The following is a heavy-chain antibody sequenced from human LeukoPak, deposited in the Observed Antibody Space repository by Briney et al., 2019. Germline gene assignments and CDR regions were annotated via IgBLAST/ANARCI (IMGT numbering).Heavy chain of an antibody. CDR1: GFTFSSYA. Sequence: GGSLRLSCAASGFTFSSYAMHWVRQAPGKGLEWVAVISYDGSNKHYADSVKGRFTISRDNSKNTLYLQMNSLRAEDTAVYYCAREWFGELWTFDYWGQGTLVTVSS. CDR3: AREWFGELWTFDY. J-gene: IGHJ4*02. V-gene: IGHV3-30-3*01. CDR2: ISYDGSNK. D-gene: IGHD3-10*01.